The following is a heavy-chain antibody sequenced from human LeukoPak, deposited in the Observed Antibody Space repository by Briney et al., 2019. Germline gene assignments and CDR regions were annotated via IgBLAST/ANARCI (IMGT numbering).Heavy chain of an antibody. V-gene: IGHV4-61*01. CDR2: IYYSGST. J-gene: IGHJ4*02. CDR3: ARGRSTVPYDS. Sequence: SQTLSLTCTVSGGSVSSGSCYWSWIRQPPGKGLEWIGYIYYSGSTNYNPSLKSRVTISVDTSKNQFSLKLSSVTAADTAVYYCARGRSTVPYDSWGQGTLVTVSS. D-gene: IGHD4-11*01. CDR1: GGSVSSGSCY.